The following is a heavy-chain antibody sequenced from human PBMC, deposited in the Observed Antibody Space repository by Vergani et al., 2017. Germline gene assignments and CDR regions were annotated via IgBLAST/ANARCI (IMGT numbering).Heavy chain of an antibody. D-gene: IGHD2-2*01. CDR3: AKGVYCSSTSCYEGRWYYYGMGV. CDR1: GFTFSSYA. CDR2: ISGSGGNT. V-gene: IGHV3-23*01. J-gene: IGHJ6*02. Sequence: EVQLLESGGGLVQPGGSLRLSCAASGFTFSSYAMSWVRQVPGKGLEWVSGISGSGGNTYYANSVKGRFTISRDNSENTLYLQMNSLRADDTAVYYCAKGVYCSSTSCYEGRWYYYGMGVWGQGTTVTFSS.